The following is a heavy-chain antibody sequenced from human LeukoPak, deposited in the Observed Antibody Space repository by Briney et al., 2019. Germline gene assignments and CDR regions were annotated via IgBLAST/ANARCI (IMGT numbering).Heavy chain of an antibody. Sequence: SVKVSCKASGGTFSSYAISWVRQAPGQGLEWMGGIIPIFGTANYAQKLQGRVTMTTDTSTSTAYMELRSLRSDDTAVYYCARDNSVGDIAWWFDPWGQGTLVTVSS. D-gene: IGHD3-16*02. CDR2: IIPIFGTA. V-gene: IGHV1-69*05. CDR1: GGTFSSYA. J-gene: IGHJ5*02. CDR3: ARDNSVGDIAWWFDP.